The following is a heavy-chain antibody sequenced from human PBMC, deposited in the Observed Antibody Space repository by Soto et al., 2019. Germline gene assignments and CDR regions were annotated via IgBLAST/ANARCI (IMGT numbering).Heavy chain of an antibody. CDR1: GFTFSSYS. Sequence: QSGGSLRLSCAASGFTFSSYSMNWVRQAPGKGLEWVSYISSSSSTIYYADSVKGRFTISRDNAKNSLYLQMNSLRDEDTAVYYCAREASYYDFWSGYAIWGQGTMVTVSS. D-gene: IGHD3-3*01. CDR3: AREASYYDFWSGYAI. V-gene: IGHV3-48*02. J-gene: IGHJ3*02. CDR2: ISSSSSTI.